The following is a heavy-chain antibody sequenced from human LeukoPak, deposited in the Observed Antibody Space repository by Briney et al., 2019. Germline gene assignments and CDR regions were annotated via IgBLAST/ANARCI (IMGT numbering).Heavy chain of an antibody. CDR1: GYTFTTYA. D-gene: IGHD3-22*01. V-gene: IGHV1-18*01. CDR2: LGTYNGNT. J-gene: IGHJ4*02. Sequence: DSVKVSCKASGYTFTTYAISWVRQAPGQGLEWMGWLGTYNGNTHYAQKLQGRVTMTTDTSTSTAYMELRSLRSDGTAVYYCARTPLYYDSVGFDSWGQGTLVTVSS. CDR3: ARTPLYYDSVGFDS.